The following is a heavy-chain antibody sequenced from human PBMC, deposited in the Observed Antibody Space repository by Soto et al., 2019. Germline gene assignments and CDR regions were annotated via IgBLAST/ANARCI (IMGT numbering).Heavy chain of an antibody. V-gene: IGHV1-2*04. Sequence: GASVKPSCKDSGYTITGNYMHCVRQAPGQGLEWMGWINPNSGGTNYAQKFQGWVTMTRDTSISTAYMELSRLRSDDTAVYYCARGPGVVQLERLSFRVWFDPWGQGTLVTVSS. CDR2: INPNSGGT. D-gene: IGHD1-1*01. J-gene: IGHJ5*02. CDR1: GYTITGNY. CDR3: ARGPGVVQLERLSFRVWFDP.